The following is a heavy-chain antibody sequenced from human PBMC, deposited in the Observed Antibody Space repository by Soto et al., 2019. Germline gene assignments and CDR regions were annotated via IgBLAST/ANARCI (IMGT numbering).Heavy chain of an antibody. CDR2: TYYRSKWYN. D-gene: IGHD6-13*01. J-gene: IGHJ5*02. V-gene: IGHV6-1*01. Sequence: SQTLSLTCDISGDSVSSNSAAWNWIRQSPSRGLEWLGRTYYRSKWYNDYAVSVRGRITINPDTSKNRFSLQLKSVTPDDTAVYYCAIGRAAGRGKWLDPSGQGTQVTVS. CDR3: AIGRAAGRGKWLDP. CDR1: GDSVSSNSAA.